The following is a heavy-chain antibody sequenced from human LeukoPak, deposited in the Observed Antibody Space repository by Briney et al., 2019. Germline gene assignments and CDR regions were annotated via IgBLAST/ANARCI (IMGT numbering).Heavy chain of an antibody. CDR1: GYSMSSGYY. D-gene: IGHD3-9*01. Sequence: SETLSLTCSVSGYSMSSGYYWGWIRQPPERGLEWIGSMYHTGSTNYNPSLKSRVTISVKTSKNQFSLKLRSVTAADTAVYYCARVTGYTIEDYFDYWGQGTLVTVSS. V-gene: IGHV4-38-2*02. CDR3: ARVTGYTIEDYFDY. CDR2: MYHTGST. J-gene: IGHJ4*02.